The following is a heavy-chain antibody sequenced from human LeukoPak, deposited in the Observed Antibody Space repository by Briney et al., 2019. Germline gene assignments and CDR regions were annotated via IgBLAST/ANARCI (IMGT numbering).Heavy chain of an antibody. CDR2: ISGSGGST. D-gene: IGHD2-21*02. V-gene: IGHV3-23*01. J-gene: IGHJ4*02. Sequence: GGSLRLSCAASGFTFSSYAMSWVRQAPGKGLEWVSAISGSGGSTYYADSVKGRFTISRDNSKNTLYVQLNSLRAEDTAVYYCATEGDLGNFDYWGQGTLVTVSS. CDR1: GFTFSSYA. CDR3: ATEGDLGNFDY.